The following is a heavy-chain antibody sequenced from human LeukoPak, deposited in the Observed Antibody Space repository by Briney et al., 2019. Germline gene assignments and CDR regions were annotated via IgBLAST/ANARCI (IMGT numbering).Heavy chain of an antibody. CDR1: GFTFSSYE. CDR3: VRLRDSGGYSSFDN. Sequence: GGSLRLSCAASGFTFSSYEMNWVRQAPGKGLEWVSYISSSGSTIYYADSVKGRFTISRDNAKNSLYLQMNSLRAEDTAVYFCVRLRDSGGYSSFDNWGQGTRVTVSP. J-gene: IGHJ4*02. CDR2: ISSSGSTI. V-gene: IGHV3-48*03. D-gene: IGHD3-22*01.